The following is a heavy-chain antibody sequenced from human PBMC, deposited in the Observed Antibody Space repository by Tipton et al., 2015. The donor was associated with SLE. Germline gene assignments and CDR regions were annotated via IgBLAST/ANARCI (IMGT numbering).Heavy chain of an antibody. Sequence: SLRLSCAASGFIFSNYWMIWVRQAPGKGLEWVASIKPDAGEKFYVDSVKGRFTISRDNARNSVYLDMNSLRADDTARYYCVRDGPDAGIYFDSWGQGTLVTVSS. CDR3: VRDGPDAGIYFDS. CDR1: GFIFSNYW. V-gene: IGHV3-7*01. J-gene: IGHJ4*02. CDR2: IKPDAGEK.